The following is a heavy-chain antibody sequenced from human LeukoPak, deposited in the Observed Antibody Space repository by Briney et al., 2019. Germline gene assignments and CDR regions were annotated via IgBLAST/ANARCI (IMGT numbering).Heavy chain of an antibody. D-gene: IGHD4-23*01. Sequence: PGGSLRLSCAASGFTFSSYGMHWVRQAPGKGLEWVEVISYDGSNKYYADSVKGRFTISRDNSKNTLYLQMNSLRAEDTAVYYCAKDGSYDYGGSHSYGMDVWGQGTTVTVSS. CDR1: GFTFSSYG. CDR3: AKDGSYDYGGSHSYGMDV. J-gene: IGHJ6*02. CDR2: ISYDGSNK. V-gene: IGHV3-30*18.